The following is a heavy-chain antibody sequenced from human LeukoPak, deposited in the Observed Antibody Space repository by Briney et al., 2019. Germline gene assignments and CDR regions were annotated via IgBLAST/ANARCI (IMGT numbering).Heavy chain of an antibody. Sequence: ASVKVSCKASGYTFTAYQMHWVRQAPGQGLEWMGWISPKSGGSSYAQKFQGRVTMTRDTSVSIAYMELSRLRSDDTAVYYCARDDRSYSTDFWGQGTLVTVSS. CDR3: ARDDRSYSTDF. J-gene: IGHJ4*02. V-gene: IGHV1-2*02. CDR1: GYTFTAYQ. D-gene: IGHD3-22*01. CDR2: ISPKSGGS.